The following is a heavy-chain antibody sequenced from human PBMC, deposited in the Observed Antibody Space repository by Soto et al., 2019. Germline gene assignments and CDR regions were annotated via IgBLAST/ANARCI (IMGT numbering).Heavy chain of an antibody. V-gene: IGHV1-8*01. CDR3: VRGYPYSSGP. D-gene: IGHD3-22*01. CDR1: GYTFISHD. Sequence: QVQLVQSGAEVKKPGASVKVSCKASGYTFISHDINWVRQATGQGLEWMGWMNPNRGNTGYAQKFQGRVTMTTSTSISTAYMELSNLRSEDTAVYYCVRGYPYSSGPWGQGTLVTVSS. J-gene: IGHJ5*02. CDR2: MNPNRGNT.